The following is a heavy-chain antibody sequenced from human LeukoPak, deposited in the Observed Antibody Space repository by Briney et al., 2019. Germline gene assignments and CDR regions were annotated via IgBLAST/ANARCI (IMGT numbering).Heavy chain of an antibody. CDR1: GGTFSSYA. CDR2: INTNTGNP. D-gene: IGHD2-2*01. Sequence: ASVKVSCKASGGTFSSYAISWVRQAPGQGLEWMGWINTNTGNPTYAQGFTGRFVSSLDTSVSTAYLQISSLKAEDTAVYYCARELGGDIVVVPATPYWGQGTLVTVSS. CDR3: ARELGGDIVVVPATPY. V-gene: IGHV7-4-1*02. J-gene: IGHJ4*02.